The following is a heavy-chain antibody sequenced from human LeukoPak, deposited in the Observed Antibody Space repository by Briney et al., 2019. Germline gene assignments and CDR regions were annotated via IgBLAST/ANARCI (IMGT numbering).Heavy chain of an antibody. CDR1: GYTFTGYY. Sequence: ASVKVSCKASGYTFTGYYMHWVRQAPGQGLEWMGWINPNSGGTNYAQKFQGRVTITADESTSTAYMELSSLRSEDTAVYYCAREGVGADPHILDYWGQGTLVTVSS. V-gene: IGHV1-2*02. CDR3: AREGVGADPHILDY. J-gene: IGHJ4*02. D-gene: IGHD1-26*01. CDR2: INPNSGGT.